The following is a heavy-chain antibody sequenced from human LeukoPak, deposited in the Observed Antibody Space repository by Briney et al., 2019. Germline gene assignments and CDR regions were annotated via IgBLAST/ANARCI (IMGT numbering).Heavy chain of an antibody. CDR1: GFTFSNYN. Sequence: PGGSLRLSCAASGFTFSNYNMNWVRQAPGKGLEWVSYISSSSTTIHYADSVRGRFTISRDNAKNSLYLQMYSLRDEDTAVYYCARDNSDSSGYYYHNYYGMDVWGQGTTVTVSS. J-gene: IGHJ6*02. D-gene: IGHD3-22*01. V-gene: IGHV3-48*02. CDR3: ARDNSDSSGYYYHNYYGMDV. CDR2: ISSSSTTI.